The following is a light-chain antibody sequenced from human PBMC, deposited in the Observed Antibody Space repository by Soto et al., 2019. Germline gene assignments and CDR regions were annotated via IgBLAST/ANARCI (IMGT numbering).Light chain of an antibody. Sequence: EMVMTQSPATLSVSPGERATLSYSASQSINSNLAWYQQKPGQTPRLLIYGASTRATGIPARFSGSGSGTDFTLTISSLQSEDFAVYYCQQYNNWWTFGQGTKVEIK. CDR1: QSINSN. V-gene: IGKV3-15*01. CDR2: GAS. J-gene: IGKJ1*01. CDR3: QQYNNWWT.